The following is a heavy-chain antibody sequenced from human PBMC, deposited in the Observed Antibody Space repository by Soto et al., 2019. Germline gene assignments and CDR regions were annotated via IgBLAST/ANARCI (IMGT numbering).Heavy chain of an antibody. D-gene: IGHD3-10*01. CDR2: FYDSGTT. V-gene: IGHV4-59*01. J-gene: IGHJ2*01. CDR1: GGSISSYY. CDR3: ARARSGSYGFWYFDL. Sequence: QVQLQESGPGLVKPSETLSLTCTVSGGSISSYYWSWIRQPPGKGLEWIGYFYDSGTTNYNPSLKSRVTVSVDTSKNQVSLRLNSVTAADTAVYYCARARSGSYGFWYFDLWGRGTLVTVSS.